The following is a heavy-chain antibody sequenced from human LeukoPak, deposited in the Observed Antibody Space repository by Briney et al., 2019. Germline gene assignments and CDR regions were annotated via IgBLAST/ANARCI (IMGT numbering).Heavy chain of an antibody. CDR1: GFTFSDYY. Sequence: PGGSLRPSCAASGFTFSDYYMSWIRQAPGKGLEWVSYISSSGSTTYYADSVKGRFTISRDNAKNSLYLQMNSLRAEDTAVYYCARVLGNPAAFDIWGQGTMVTVSS. CDR3: ARVLGNPAAFDI. J-gene: IGHJ3*02. D-gene: IGHD4-23*01. CDR2: ISSSGSTT. V-gene: IGHV3-11*04.